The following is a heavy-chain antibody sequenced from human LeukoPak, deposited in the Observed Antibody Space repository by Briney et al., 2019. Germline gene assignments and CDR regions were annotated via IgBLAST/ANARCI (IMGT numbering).Heavy chain of an antibody. CDR2: ISAYNGNT. CDR1: GYTFTSYG. J-gene: IGHJ3*02. V-gene: IGHV1-18*01. D-gene: IGHD1-1*01. CDR3: ASRWYTTGTTDAFDI. Sequence: ASVKVSCKASGYTFTSYGISWVQQAPGQGLEWMGWISAYNGNTNYAQKLQGRVTMTTDTSTSTAYMELRSLRSDDTAVYYCASRWYTTGTTDAFDIWGQGTMVTVSS.